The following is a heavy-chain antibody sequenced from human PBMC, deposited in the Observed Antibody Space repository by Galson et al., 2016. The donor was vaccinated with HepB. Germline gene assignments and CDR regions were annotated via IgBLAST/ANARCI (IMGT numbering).Heavy chain of an antibody. J-gene: IGHJ3*02. V-gene: IGHV1-69*04. CDR2: IIPILDIS. D-gene: IGHD2-21*02. CDR3: ARRCAGDCSGAHAFDI. CDR1: GGTFSNYA. Sequence: SVQVSCKASGGTFSNYAISWVRQAPGHGLEWVGRIIPILDISTYAQKFQGGVTINPDKSTSTAYMELSSLRAEDMAVYNCARRCAGDCSGAHAFDIWGQGTMVTVSS.